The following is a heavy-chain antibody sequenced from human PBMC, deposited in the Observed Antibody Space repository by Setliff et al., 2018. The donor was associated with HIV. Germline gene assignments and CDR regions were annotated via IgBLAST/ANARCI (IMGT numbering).Heavy chain of an antibody. V-gene: IGHV3-7*01. J-gene: IGHJ4*02. Sequence: GGSLRLSCAASGFTFTTYWMSWVRQSPGKGLEWVANINQNGREKYYVDSVKGRFTISRDNVKNSLYLQMNGLRAEDTAVYYCARDDNLGGIDYWGQGTLVTVSS. D-gene: IGHD1-26*01. CDR1: GFTFTTYW. CDR3: ARDDNLGGIDY. CDR2: INQNGREK.